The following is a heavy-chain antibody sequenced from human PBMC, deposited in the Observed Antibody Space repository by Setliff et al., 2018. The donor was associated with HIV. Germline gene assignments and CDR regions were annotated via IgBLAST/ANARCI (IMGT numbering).Heavy chain of an antibody. CDR3: ARGRSLVRGSGSPEYYYMDV. CDR2: INPNSGGT. CDR1: GYTFTGYY. J-gene: IGHJ6*03. Sequence: GASVKVSCKASGYTFTGYYMHWVRQAPGQGLEWMGRINPNSGGTNYAQKVQGRVTMTRDTSISTAYMELSRLRSEDTAVYYCARGRSLVRGSGSPEYYYMDVWGKGTTVTVSS. V-gene: IGHV1-2*06. D-gene: IGHD3-10*01.